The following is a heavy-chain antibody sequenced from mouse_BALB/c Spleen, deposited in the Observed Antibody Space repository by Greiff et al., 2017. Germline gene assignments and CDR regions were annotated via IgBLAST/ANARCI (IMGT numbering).Heavy chain of an antibody. CDR2: ISSGGST. CDR1: GFTFSSYA. CDR3: ARGRNYYGSSAMDY. D-gene: IGHD1-1*01. Sequence: EVKVVESGGGLVKPGGSLKLSCAASGFTFSSYAMSWVRQTPEKRLEWVASISSGGSTYYPDSVKGRFTISRDNARNILYLQMSSLRSEDTAMYYCARGRNYYGSSAMDYWGQGTSVTVSS. J-gene: IGHJ4*01. V-gene: IGHV5-6-5*01.